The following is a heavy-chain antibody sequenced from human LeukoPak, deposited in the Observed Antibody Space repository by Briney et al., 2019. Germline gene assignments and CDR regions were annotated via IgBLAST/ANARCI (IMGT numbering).Heavy chain of an antibody. CDR1: GASISSYY. CDR3: ARGIADPYSFDS. J-gene: IGHJ4*02. CDR2: IYSTGST. D-gene: IGHD6-13*01. V-gene: IGHV4-4*07. Sequence: SETLPLTCTVSGASISSYYWSWIRQPAGKGLEWIGRIYSTGSTNYSPSLKSRVTMSVDKSKSQFSLNLSSVTAADTAVYYCARGIADPYSFDSWGQGTLVTVSS.